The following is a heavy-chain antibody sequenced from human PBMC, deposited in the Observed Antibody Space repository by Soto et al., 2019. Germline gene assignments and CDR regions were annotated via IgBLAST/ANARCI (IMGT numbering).Heavy chain of an antibody. D-gene: IGHD2-15*01. CDR1: GGTFSSYA. J-gene: IGHJ6*02. Sequence: QVQLVQSGAEVKKPGSSVKVSCKASGGTFSSYAISWVRQAPGQGLEWMGGIIPIFGTANYAQKFQGRVTSTADESTSTAYMELSSLRSEDTAVYYCATELGVVVVAKRDYYYYYGMDVWGQGTTVTVSS. V-gene: IGHV1-69*12. CDR3: ATELGVVVVAKRDYYYYYGMDV. CDR2: IIPIFGTA.